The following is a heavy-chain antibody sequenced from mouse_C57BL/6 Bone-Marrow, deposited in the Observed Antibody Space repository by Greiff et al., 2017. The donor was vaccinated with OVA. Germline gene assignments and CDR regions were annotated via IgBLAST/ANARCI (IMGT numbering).Heavy chain of an antibody. Sequence: EVKLVESGGGLVKPGGSLKLSCAASGFTFSDYGMHWVRQAPEKGLEWVAYISSGSSTIYYADTVKGRFTISRDNAKNTLFLQMTSLRSEDTAMYYCARSNLGSSYDYFDYWGQGTTLTVSS. CDR3: ARSNLGSSYDYFDY. V-gene: IGHV5-17*01. CDR1: GFTFSDYG. J-gene: IGHJ2*01. CDR2: ISSGSSTI. D-gene: IGHD1-1*01.